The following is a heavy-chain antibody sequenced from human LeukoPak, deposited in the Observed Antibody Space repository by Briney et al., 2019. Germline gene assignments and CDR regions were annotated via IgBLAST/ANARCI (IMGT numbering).Heavy chain of an antibody. CDR3: AADSSGWFDYYYYMDV. V-gene: IGHV1-18*01. CDR2: ISAYNGNT. D-gene: IGHD6-19*01. CDR1: GYTFTSYG. Sequence: ASVKVSCKASGYTFTSYGISWVRQAPGQGLEWMGWISAYNGNTNYAQKLQGRVTMTTDTSTSTAYMELRSLRSEDTAVYYCAADSSGWFDYYYYMDVWGKGTTVTVSS. J-gene: IGHJ6*03.